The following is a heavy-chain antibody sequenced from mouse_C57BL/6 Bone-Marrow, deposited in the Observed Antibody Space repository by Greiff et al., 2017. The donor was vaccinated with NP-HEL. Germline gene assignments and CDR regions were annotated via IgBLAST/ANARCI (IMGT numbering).Heavy chain of an antibody. D-gene: IGHD4-1*01. J-gene: IGHJ3*01. V-gene: IGHV14-3*01. CDR3: ARSANWDLESWFAY. CDR2: IDPANGNT. Sequence: VQLKQSVAELVRPGASVKLSCTASGFNIKNTYMHWVKQRPEQGLEWIGRIDPANGNTKYAPKFQGKATITADTSSNTAYLQLSSLTSEDTAIYSCARSANWDLESWFAYWGQGTLVTVSA. CDR1: GFNIKNTY.